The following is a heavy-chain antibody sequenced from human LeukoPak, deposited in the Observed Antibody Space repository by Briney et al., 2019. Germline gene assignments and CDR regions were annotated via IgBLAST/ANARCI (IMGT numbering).Heavy chain of an antibody. J-gene: IGHJ4*02. CDR2: ISGSGGST. Sequence: PGGSLRLSCAASGFTFSSYAMSWVRQAPGKGLEWVSAISGSGGSTYYADSVKGRFTISRDNSKNTLYLQMNSLRAEDTAVYYCAKRKQWLDGEEPFDYWGQGTLVTVSS. CDR3: AKRKQWLDGEEPFDY. D-gene: IGHD6-19*01. V-gene: IGHV3-23*01. CDR1: GFTFSSYA.